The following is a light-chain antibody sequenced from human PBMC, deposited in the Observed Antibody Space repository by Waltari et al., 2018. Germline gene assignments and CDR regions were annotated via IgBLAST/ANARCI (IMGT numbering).Light chain of an antibody. J-gene: IGLJ3*02. V-gene: IGLV2-23*01. Sequence: QSALTQPASVSGSPGQSITISCTGTSSDVGNYKLYSWYQHYPGKAPKVMIYDDNRRPSGVSDRFSGSKSGNTASLTISGVQAEDEADYYCCSYAGSYTWVFGGGTKLTVL. CDR3: CSYAGSYTWV. CDR2: DDN. CDR1: SSDVGNYKL.